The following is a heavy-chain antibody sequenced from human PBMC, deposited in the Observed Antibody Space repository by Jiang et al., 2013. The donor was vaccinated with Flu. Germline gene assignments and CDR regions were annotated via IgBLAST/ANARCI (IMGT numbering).Heavy chain of an antibody. V-gene: IGHV4-59*01. Sequence: LLKPSETLSLTCTVSGGSINSYYWSWIRQPPGTGLEWIGYLYYSGSTKYNPSLKSRVTISVDTSKNQFPLKLSSVTAADTAVYYCARVAIGSGSHPLNWGQGTLVTVSS. D-gene: IGHD3-10*01. CDR1: GGSINSYY. J-gene: IGHJ4*02. CDR2: LYYSGST. CDR3: ARVAIGSGSHPLN.